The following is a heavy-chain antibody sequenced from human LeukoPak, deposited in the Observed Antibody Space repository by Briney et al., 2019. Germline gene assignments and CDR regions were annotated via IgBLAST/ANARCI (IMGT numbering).Heavy chain of an antibody. J-gene: IGHJ4*02. CDR3: ARSRGAGPAAYFDY. CDR2: VSNSGSYT. V-gene: IGHV3-11*03. D-gene: IGHD6-19*01. Sequence: GGALRLSCAASGFTFSDEYMSWIRQAPGKGLEWVSYVSNSGSYTNYADSVKGRFTISRDNAKNSLYLQMSSLRAEDTAVYYCARSRGAGPAAYFDYWGQGTLITVSS. CDR1: GFTFSDEY.